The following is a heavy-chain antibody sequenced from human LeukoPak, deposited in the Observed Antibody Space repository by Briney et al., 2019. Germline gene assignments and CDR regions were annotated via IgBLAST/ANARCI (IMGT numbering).Heavy chain of an antibody. J-gene: IGHJ4*02. CDR1: GFTFSSYA. V-gene: IGHV3-23*01. CDR2: ISSGDGST. Sequence: GGSLRLSCAASGFTFSSYAMSWVRQAPGKGLEWVSTISSGDGSTYYADSVKGRFTISRDNSKNTLYLQMNSLRAEDTAVYCCAKVLWSARKFDYWGQGTLVTVSS. D-gene: IGHD1-26*01. CDR3: AKVLWSARKFDY.